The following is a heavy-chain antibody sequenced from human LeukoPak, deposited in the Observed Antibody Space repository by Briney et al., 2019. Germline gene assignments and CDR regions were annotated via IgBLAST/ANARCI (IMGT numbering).Heavy chain of an antibody. D-gene: IGHD6-6*01. CDR2: MYSGGTA. CDR1: DFLVNSKY. V-gene: IGHV3-53*01. Sequence: PGGSLRLSCAASDFLVNSKYMSWIRQAPGKELEWVSVMYSGGTAFYSDSVRGRFTISRDNAKNSLYLQMNGLRAEDTALYYCATAARRGDFDYWGQGTLVTVSS. J-gene: IGHJ4*02. CDR3: ATAARRGDFDY.